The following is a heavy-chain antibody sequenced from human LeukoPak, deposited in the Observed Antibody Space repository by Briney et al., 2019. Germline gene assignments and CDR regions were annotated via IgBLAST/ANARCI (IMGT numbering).Heavy chain of an antibody. CDR1: GFTFSMHG. CDR3: ASGFGSYYNY. J-gene: IGHJ4*02. CDR2: ISPGGEIL. V-gene: IGHV3-23*01. Sequence: PGGTLRLSCAASGFTFSMHGINWVRQAPGKGLEWVSAISPGGEILYYADSVKGRFTISRDNAKNTLYLQMNSLRAEDTAVYYCASGFGSYYNYWGQGTLVTVSS. D-gene: IGHD1-26*01.